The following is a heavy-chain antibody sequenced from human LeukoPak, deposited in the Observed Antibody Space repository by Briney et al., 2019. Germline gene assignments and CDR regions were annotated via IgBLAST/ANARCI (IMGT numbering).Heavy chain of an antibody. Sequence: PSETLSLTCTVSGGSIKNYYWSWIRQPPGKGLEWIAYINDNGHSGYNPSLESRVTISVDTSKNHFSLRPRSVTAADTAVYYCARESADYVRGSFYYWGQGILVTVSS. CDR3: ARESADYVRGSFYY. D-gene: IGHD3-16*01. CDR1: GGSIKNYY. CDR2: INDNGHS. J-gene: IGHJ4*02. V-gene: IGHV4-59*12.